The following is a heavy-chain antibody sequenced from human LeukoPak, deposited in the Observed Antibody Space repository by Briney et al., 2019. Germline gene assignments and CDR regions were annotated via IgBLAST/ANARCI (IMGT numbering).Heavy chain of an antibody. CDR3: ARSRGYCSSTSCLDAFDI. V-gene: IGHV2-70*04. CDR2: IAWDDDK. Sequence: SGPTLVNPTQTLTLTCTFSGFSLSTSGMRVSWIRQPPGKALEWLARIAWDDDKFYSTSLKTRLTISKATSKNQVVLTMTNMDPVGTATDYCARSRGYCSSTSCLDAFDIWGQGTMVTVSS. D-gene: IGHD2-2*01. CDR1: GFSLSTSGMR. J-gene: IGHJ3*02.